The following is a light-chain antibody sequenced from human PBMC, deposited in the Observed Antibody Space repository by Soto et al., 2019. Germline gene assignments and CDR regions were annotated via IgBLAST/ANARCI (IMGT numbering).Light chain of an antibody. J-gene: IGLJ1*01. Sequence: QSVLTQPASVSGSPGQSITISCTGTSSDVGYYNYVSWYRQHPGKAPGLMIYEVNNRPSGVSSRFSGSKSGNTASLTISGLQAEDEADYYCSSCTSSSSLLYVFGTGTKVTVL. CDR3: SSCTSSSSLLYV. CDR1: SSDVGYYNY. CDR2: EVN. V-gene: IGLV2-14*01.